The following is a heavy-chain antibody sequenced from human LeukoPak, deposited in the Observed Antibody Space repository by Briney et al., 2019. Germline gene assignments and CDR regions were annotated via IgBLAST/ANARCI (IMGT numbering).Heavy chain of an antibody. CDR1: GGTFSSYG. Sequence: ASVKVSCKASGGTFSSYGISWVRQAPGQGLEWMGWISVYNGNTNYAQKLQGRVTMTTDTSTSTAYMELRSLRSDDTAVYYCARGLYYDFWSGYYQGDYFDYWGQGTLVTVSS. V-gene: IGHV1-18*01. D-gene: IGHD3-3*01. CDR2: ISVYNGNT. J-gene: IGHJ4*02. CDR3: ARGLYYDFWSGYYQGDYFDY.